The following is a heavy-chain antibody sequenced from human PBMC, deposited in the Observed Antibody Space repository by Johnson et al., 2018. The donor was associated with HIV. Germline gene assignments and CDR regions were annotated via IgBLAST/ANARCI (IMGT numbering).Heavy chain of an antibody. J-gene: IGHJ3*02. CDR1: GFTFSSYA. D-gene: IGHD1-14*01. CDR2: IPYDGYNK. Sequence: QVQLVESGGGVVQPGRSLRLSCAASGFTFSSYAMHWVRQAPGKGLEWVAVIPYDGYNKYYADSVRGRFTISRDNSKNTLYLQMSSLRAEDTAVYYCATRDPTHRPGVFDIWGQGTMVTVSS. CDR3: ATRDPTHRPGVFDI. V-gene: IGHV3-30-3*01.